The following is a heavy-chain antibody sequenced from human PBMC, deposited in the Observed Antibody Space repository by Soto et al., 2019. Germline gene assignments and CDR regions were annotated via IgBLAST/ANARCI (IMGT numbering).Heavy chain of an antibody. D-gene: IGHD2-21*01. CDR2: ITGGGST. J-gene: IGHJ4*02. CDR3: AKDAVYNDGLWLVSD. V-gene: IGHV3-23*01. Sequence: PGGSLRLSCVASGFNFSYNAMSWVRQAPGKGQEWVSGITGGGSTEYAASVKGRFTISRDNSKNTVHLQMNSLRAEDTTMYYCAKDAVYNDGLWLVSDWGQGTLVTVSS. CDR1: GFNFSYNA.